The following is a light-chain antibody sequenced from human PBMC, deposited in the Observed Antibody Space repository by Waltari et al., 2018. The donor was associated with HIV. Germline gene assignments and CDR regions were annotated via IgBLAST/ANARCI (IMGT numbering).Light chain of an antibody. J-gene: IGLJ3*02. CDR1: RSNLGTNT. CDR2: NDN. V-gene: IGLV1-44*01. CDR3: AAWDDRLDGQGV. Sequence: QSVLTQPPSASGTPGQRVTTSCSGTRSNLGTNTVNWYQIIPGTAPKLLIYNDNQRPSGVPDRFSGSRSGTSASLAISGLQSEDEADYYCAAWDDRLDGQGVFGGGTTLTVL.